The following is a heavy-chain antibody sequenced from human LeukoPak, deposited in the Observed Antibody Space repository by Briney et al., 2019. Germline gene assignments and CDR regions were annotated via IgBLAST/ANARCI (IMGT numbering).Heavy chain of an antibody. CDR1: GGSISSGDYY. Sequence: NPSETLSLTRTVSGGSISSGDYYWSWIRQPPGKGLEWIGYIYYSGSTYYNPSLKSRVTISVDTSKNQFSLKLSSVTAADTAVYYCVRDRRYTYGTYLDYWGQGTLVTVSS. J-gene: IGHJ4*02. CDR3: VRDRRYTYGTYLDY. D-gene: IGHD5-18*01. CDR2: IYYSGST. V-gene: IGHV4-30-4*01.